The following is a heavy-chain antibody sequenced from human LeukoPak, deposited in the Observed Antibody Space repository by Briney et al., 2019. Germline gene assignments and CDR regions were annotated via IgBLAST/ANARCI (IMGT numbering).Heavy chain of an antibody. Sequence: GGSLRLSCAASGFTFSSYAMSWVRQAPGKGLEWVSSISGSGGSIYYADSVKGRFTISRDNAKNSLYLQMNSLRAEDTAVYFCARRDYFDYWGQGTLVTVSS. J-gene: IGHJ4*02. V-gene: IGHV3-23*01. CDR1: GFTFSSYA. CDR2: ISGSGGSI. CDR3: ARRDYFDY.